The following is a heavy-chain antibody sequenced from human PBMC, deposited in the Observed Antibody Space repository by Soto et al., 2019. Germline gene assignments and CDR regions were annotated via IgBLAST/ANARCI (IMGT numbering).Heavy chain of an antibody. V-gene: IGHV1-8*01. CDR1: GYTFTSYD. CDR2: MNPNSGNT. Sequence: ASVKVSCKASGYTFTSYDINCVRQATGQVLEWMGWMNPNSGNTGYAQKFQGRVTMTRNTSISTAYMELSSLRSEDTAVYYCARGSYYYYGSGSVPEYYFDYWGQGTLVTVSS. J-gene: IGHJ4*02. D-gene: IGHD3-10*01. CDR3: ARGSYYYYGSGSVPEYYFDY.